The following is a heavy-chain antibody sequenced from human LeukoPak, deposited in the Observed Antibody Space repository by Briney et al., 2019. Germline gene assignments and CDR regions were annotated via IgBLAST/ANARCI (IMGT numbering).Heavy chain of an antibody. CDR3: ARVIAVADAFDI. V-gene: IGHV1-2*02. CDR1: GYTFTGYY. J-gene: IGHJ3*02. CDR2: INPNSGGT. Sequence: ASVKVSCKASGYTFTGYYMHWVRQAPGQGLEWMGWINPNSGGTNYAQKFQGRVTMTGDTSISTAYMELSRLRSDDTAVYYCARVIAVADAFDIWGQGTMVTVSS. D-gene: IGHD6-19*01.